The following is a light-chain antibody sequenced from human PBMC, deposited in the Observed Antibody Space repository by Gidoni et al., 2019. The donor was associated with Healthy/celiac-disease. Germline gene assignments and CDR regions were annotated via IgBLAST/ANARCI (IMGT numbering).Light chain of an antibody. J-gene: IGKJ2*01. CDR1: QAISSA. CDR3: QQFNSYPQSYT. Sequence: AIQLTHSPSSLSASVGDRVTITCRASQAISSALAWYQQKPGKAPKLLIYDASSLESGVPSRFSGSGSGTDFTLTISSLQPEDFATYFCQQFNSYPQSYTFGQGTKLEIK. CDR2: DAS. V-gene: IGKV1-13*02.